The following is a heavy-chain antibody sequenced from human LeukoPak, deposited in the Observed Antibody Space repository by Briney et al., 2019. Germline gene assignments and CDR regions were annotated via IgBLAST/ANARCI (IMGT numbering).Heavy chain of an antibody. D-gene: IGHD2/OR15-2a*01. Sequence: SETLSLICGVSGGSFSGYYWNWIRQAPGKGLEWIGEINHNGSTSSNPSLKSRVTMSVDTSKNQFSLKLSSVTAADTAVYYCARDHLSLYYYYYMDVWGKGTTVTVSS. CDR3: ARDHLSLYYYYYMDV. CDR2: INHNGST. V-gene: IGHV4-34*01. CDR1: GGSFSGYY. J-gene: IGHJ6*03.